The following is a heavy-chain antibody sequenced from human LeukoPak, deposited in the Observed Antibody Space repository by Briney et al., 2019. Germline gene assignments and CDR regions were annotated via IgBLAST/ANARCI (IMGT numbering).Heavy chain of an antibody. V-gene: IGHV4-30-2*01. Sequence: SETLSLTCAVSGGSISSGGYSWTWIRQPPGKGLEWIGYIYRNTHYNPSLKSRVTISLDRSKNQFSLKLSSVTAADTAVYYCARGYDIGAFDVWGQGTMVTVSS. CDR3: ARGYDIGAFDV. J-gene: IGHJ3*01. D-gene: IGHD3-22*01. CDR1: GGSISSGGYS. CDR2: IYRNT.